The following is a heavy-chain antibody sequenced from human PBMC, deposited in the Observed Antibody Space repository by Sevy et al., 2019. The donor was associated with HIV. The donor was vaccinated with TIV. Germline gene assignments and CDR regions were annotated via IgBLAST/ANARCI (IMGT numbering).Heavy chain of an antibody. Sequence: ASVKVSCKVSGYTLTELSMHWVRQAPGKGLEWMGGFDPEDDETIYAQKFQGRVTMTEDTSTDTAYMELSSLRSEDTAVYYCATSPYYGSGSAAYYYYGMDVWGQGTTVTVSS. CDR2: FDPEDDET. V-gene: IGHV1-24*01. CDR3: ATSPYYGSGSAAYYYYGMDV. CDR1: GYTLTELS. J-gene: IGHJ6*02. D-gene: IGHD3-10*01.